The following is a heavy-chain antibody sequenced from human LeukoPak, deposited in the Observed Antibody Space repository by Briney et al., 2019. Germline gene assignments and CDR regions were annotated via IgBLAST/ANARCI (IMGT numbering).Heavy chain of an antibody. CDR1: GGSISSYY. Sequence: SETLSLTCTVSGGSISSYYWSWIRQPAGKGLEWIGRIYTSGSTNYNPSLKSRVTMSADTSKNQFSLKLSSVTAADTAVYYCARGVYSSSQYYFDYWGQGTLVTVSS. J-gene: IGHJ4*02. CDR2: IYTSGST. V-gene: IGHV4-4*07. CDR3: ARGVYSSSQYYFDY. D-gene: IGHD6-6*01.